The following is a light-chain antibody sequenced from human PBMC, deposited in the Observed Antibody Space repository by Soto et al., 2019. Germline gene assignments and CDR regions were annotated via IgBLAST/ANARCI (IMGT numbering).Light chain of an antibody. Sequence: DIQMTRSPSSLSASVGDRVTITCRASQSIRSYLNWYQQERGKAPKLLIYGASSLQSGVPSRFSGSGSGTDFTLTITSLQPEDFATYYCQQSYTIPRTFGQGTEVEIK. CDR2: GAS. CDR1: QSIRSY. J-gene: IGKJ1*01. CDR3: QQSYTIPRT. V-gene: IGKV1-39*01.